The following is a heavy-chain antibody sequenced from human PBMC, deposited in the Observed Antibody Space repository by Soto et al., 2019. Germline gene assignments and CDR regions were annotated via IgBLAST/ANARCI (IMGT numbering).Heavy chain of an antibody. Sequence: SETLSLTCAVSGGSISSGGYFWSWIRQPPGKGLEWIGYIYHSGSTYYNPSLKSRVTISVDRSKNQFSLKLSSVTAADTAVYYCARDGCCGDCYDYWGQGTRVTVAS. D-gene: IGHD2-15*01. CDR3: ARDGCCGDCYDY. J-gene: IGHJ4*02. CDR1: GGSISSGGYF. V-gene: IGHV4-30-2*01. CDR2: IYHSGST.